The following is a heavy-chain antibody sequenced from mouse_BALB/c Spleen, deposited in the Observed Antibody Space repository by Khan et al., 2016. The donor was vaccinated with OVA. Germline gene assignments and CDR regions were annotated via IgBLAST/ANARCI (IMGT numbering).Heavy chain of an antibody. J-gene: IGHJ2*01. CDR2: ISYSGVT. V-gene: IGHV3-2*02. CDR1: GYSITSGYA. D-gene: IGHD1-1*01. Sequence: EVQLQESGPGLVKPSQSLSLTCTVTGYSITSGYAWNWIRQFPGNKLEWMGYISYSGVTSYTPSLKSRISITRDTSKNQFFLQLNSVTTEDTATYYCARGKYYGYYFDYGGQGTTLTVSS. CDR3: ARGKYYGYYFDY.